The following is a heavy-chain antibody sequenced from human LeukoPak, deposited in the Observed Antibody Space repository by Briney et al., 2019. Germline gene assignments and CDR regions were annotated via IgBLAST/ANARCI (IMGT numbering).Heavy chain of an antibody. CDR3: ARGGSPPEALGDALNI. CDR1: GFTFSSHW. CDR2: INSDGSSA. J-gene: IGHJ3*02. V-gene: IGHV3-74*01. D-gene: IGHD1-26*01. Sequence: GGSLRLSCAASGFTFSSHWMHWVRQAPGKGLVWVSRINSDGSSASNADSVKGRFTISRDNAKNTLYLQMNSLRVEDTAVYYCARGGSPPEALGDALNIWGQGTMVTVSS.